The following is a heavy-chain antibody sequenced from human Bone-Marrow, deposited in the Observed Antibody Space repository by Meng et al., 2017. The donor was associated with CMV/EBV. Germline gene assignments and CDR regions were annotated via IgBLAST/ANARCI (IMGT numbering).Heavy chain of an antibody. CDR3: ARTGFDSSGYHFDH. CDR1: GLSVRNNY. CDR2: IYSGGVK. D-gene: IGHD3-22*01. Sequence: AASGLSVRNNYLSWVRQAPGKGLEWVSVIYSGGVKYYADSVKGRFTISRDESNNTMYLQMHSLRGEDTAVYYCARTGFDSSGYHFDHWGQGTLVTVSS. V-gene: IGHV3-53*01. J-gene: IGHJ4*02.